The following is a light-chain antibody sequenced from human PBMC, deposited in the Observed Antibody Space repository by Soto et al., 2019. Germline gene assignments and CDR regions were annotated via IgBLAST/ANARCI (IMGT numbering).Light chain of an antibody. Sequence: DIQLIQSPSFLSASVGDRVTITCRASQGISSYLAWYQQKPGKAPKLLIYAASTLQSGVPSRFSGSGSGTEFTLTISSLQSEDFATYYCQQLNSYPLTFGGGTKVEIK. V-gene: IGKV1-9*01. CDR3: QQLNSYPLT. J-gene: IGKJ4*01. CDR1: QGISSY. CDR2: AAS.